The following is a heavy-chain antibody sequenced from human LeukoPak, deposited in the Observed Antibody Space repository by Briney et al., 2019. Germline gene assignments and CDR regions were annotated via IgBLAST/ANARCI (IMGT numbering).Heavy chain of an antibody. Sequence: GASVKVSCTASGGTFSSYAISWVRQAPGQGLEWMGGIIPIFGTANYAQKFQGRVTITADESTSTAYMELSSLRSEDTAVYYCARDNHAVYALDYWGQGTLVTVSS. CDR1: GGTFSSYA. CDR2: IIPIFGTA. CDR3: ARDNHAVYALDY. V-gene: IGHV1-69*13. J-gene: IGHJ4*02. D-gene: IGHD2-8*01.